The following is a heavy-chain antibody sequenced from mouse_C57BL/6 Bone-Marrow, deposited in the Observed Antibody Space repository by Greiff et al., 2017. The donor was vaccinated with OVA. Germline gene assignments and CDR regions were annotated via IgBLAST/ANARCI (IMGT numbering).Heavy chain of an antibody. CDR3: ARDCPAWFAF. Sequence: ESGPGLVKPSQSLSLTCSVSGYSITSGYYWYWIRQFPGNKLEWMGYISYDGSNNYNPSLNNRISITRDTTKNQFFLKLNSVTTEDTATDYCARDCPAWFAFWGQGTLVTVSA. CDR2: ISYDGSN. J-gene: IGHJ3*01. V-gene: IGHV3-6*01. CDR1: GYSITSGYY.